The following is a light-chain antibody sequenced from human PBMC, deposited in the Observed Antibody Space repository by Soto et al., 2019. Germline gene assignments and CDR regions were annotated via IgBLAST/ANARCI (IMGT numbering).Light chain of an antibody. V-gene: IGKV1-9*01. CDR2: GAS. J-gene: IGKJ3*01. CDR1: QGIANF. CDR3: QESKSFPIP. Sequence: DIQLTQSPSSLSASVGYRFTISCRASQGIANFFSWYQQKPGKSPKLLIYGASTLQSGVPSRFSDSGSGTDFNLTISSMPPEDLATYYCQESKSFPIPFGTGTKEDIK.